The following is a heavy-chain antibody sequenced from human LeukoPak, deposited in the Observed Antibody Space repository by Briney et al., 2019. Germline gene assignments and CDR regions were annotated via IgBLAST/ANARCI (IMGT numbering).Heavy chain of an antibody. Sequence: SETLSLTCAVYGGSFSGYYWSWIRQPPGKGLEWIGEINHSESTNYNPSLKSRVTISVDTSKNQFSLKLSSVTAADTAVYYCARGFVPAAISTPFDYWGQGTLVTVSS. CDR2: INHSEST. J-gene: IGHJ4*02. CDR3: ARGFVPAAISTPFDY. D-gene: IGHD2-2*02. CDR1: GGSFSGYY. V-gene: IGHV4-34*01.